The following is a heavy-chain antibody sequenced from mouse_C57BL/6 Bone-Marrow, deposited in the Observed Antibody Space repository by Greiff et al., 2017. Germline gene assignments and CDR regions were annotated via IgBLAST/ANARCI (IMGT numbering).Heavy chain of an antibody. D-gene: IGHD2-5*01. CDR3: ARYRSNFYYAMDY. V-gene: IGHV3-8*01. J-gene: IGHJ4*01. CDR1: GYSITSDY. CDR2: ISYSGST. Sequence: EVMLVESGPGLAKPSQTLSLTCSVTGYSITSDYWNWIRKFPGNKLEYMGYISYSGSTYYNPSLKSRISITRDTSKNQYYLQLNSVTTEDTATYYCARYRSNFYYAMDYWGQGTSVTVSS.